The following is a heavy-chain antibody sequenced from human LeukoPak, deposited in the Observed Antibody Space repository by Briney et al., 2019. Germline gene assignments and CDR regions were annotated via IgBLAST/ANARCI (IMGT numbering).Heavy chain of an antibody. V-gene: IGHV1-69*06. J-gene: IGHJ6*03. CDR1: GGTFSNYA. Sequence: SVKVSCKASGGTFSNYAINWVRQAPGQGLEWMGGIIPIFGTTNHAQKFQGRVRITADKSTSTAYMELSSLRSEDTAAYYCARGLKSSSWSLRYYYYMDVWGKGTTVTVSS. CDR2: IIPIFGTT. CDR3: ARGLKSSSWSLRYYYYMDV. D-gene: IGHD6-13*01.